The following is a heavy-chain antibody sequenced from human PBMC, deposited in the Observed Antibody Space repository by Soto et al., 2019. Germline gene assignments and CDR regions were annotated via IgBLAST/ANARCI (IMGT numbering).Heavy chain of an antibody. V-gene: IGHV4-61*01. CDR1: GASVSSDSYY. CDR2: VYYDGGT. CDR3: ARPHSGYDFGSRNYFDY. J-gene: IGHJ4*02. D-gene: IGHD5-12*01. Sequence: SETLSLTCSVSGASVSSDSYYWSWIRQPPGKGLEWIGFVYYDGGTNYNPSLKSRVSISIDTSQNQFSLTLTSVTAADAAMYYCARPHSGYDFGSRNYFDYWGQGSLVTVSS.